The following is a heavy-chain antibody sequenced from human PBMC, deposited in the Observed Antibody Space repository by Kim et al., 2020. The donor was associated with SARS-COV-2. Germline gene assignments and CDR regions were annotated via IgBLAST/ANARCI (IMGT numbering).Heavy chain of an antibody. CDR3: AKHSSSWYNAFDI. V-gene: IGHV3-30*18. J-gene: IGHJ3*02. CDR2: ISYDGSNK. CDR1: GFTFSSYG. D-gene: IGHD6-13*01. Sequence: GGSLRLSCAASGFTFSSYGMHWVRQAPGKGLEWVAVISYDGSNKYYADSVKGRFTISRDNSKNTLYLQMNSLRAEDTAVYYCAKHSSSWYNAFDIWGQGT.